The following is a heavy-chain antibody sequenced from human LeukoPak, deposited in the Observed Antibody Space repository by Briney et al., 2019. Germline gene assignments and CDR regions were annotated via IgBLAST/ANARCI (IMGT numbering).Heavy chain of an antibody. CDR2: INPNSGGT. V-gene: IGHV1-2*02. J-gene: IGHJ4*02. Sequence: ASVKVSCKASGYTFTGYYMHWVRQAPGQGLEWMGWINPNSGGTNYAQKFQGRVTMTRDTSISTAYMELSRLRSDDTAVYYRATVDEYYYDSSGYSRYWGQGTLVTVSS. D-gene: IGHD3-22*01. CDR3: ATVDEYYYDSSGYSRY. CDR1: GYTFTGYY.